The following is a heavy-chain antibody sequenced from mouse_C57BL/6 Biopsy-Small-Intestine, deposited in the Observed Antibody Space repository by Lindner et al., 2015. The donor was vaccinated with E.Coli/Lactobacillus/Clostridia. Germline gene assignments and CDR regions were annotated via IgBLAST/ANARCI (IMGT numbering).Heavy chain of an antibody. Sequence: VQLQESGAELARPGASVKMSCKASGYTFTSYTMHWVKQGPGQGLEWIGYINPSSGYTKYNQKFKDKATLTADKSSSTAYMQLSSLTSEDSAVYYCARLHDAMDYWGQGTSVTVSS. CDR3: ARLHDAMDY. CDR1: GYTFTSYT. J-gene: IGHJ4*01. CDR2: INPSSGYT. V-gene: IGHV1-4*01.